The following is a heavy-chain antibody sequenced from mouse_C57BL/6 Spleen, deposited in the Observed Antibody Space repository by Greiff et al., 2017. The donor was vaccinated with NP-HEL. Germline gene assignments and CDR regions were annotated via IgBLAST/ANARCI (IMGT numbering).Heavy chain of an antibody. Sequence: EVKLMESGGDLVKPGGSLKLSCAASGFTFSSYGMSWVRQTPDKRLEWVATISSGGSYTYYPDSVKGRFTISRDNAKNTLYLQMSSLKSEDTAMYYCARHSMIKAWFAYWGQGTLVTVSA. CDR2: ISSGGSYT. CDR3: ARHSMIKAWFAY. D-gene: IGHD2-4*01. V-gene: IGHV5-6*01. J-gene: IGHJ3*01. CDR1: GFTFSSYG.